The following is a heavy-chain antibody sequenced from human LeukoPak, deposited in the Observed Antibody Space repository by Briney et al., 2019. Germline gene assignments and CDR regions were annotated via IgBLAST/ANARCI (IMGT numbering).Heavy chain of an antibody. V-gene: IGHV3-33*01. D-gene: IGHD1-26*01. Sequence: PGMSLGLSCAASGFTFSPYGMHWVCHAPGKGLERVAVIWHDGSNKFYVDSVKGRFTVSRDNSKNTLYLQMNSLRTEDTAVYYCGRGKASGGYSEYGLDALEMWGQGTMVTVPS. CDR2: IWHDGSNK. CDR1: GFTFSPYG. CDR3: GRGKASGGYSEYGLDALEM. J-gene: IGHJ3*02.